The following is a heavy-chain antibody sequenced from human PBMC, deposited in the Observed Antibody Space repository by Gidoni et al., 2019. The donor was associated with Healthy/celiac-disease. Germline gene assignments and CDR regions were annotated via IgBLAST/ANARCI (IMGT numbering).Heavy chain of an antibody. V-gene: IGHV3-30*18. Sequence: QVKLVESGGGVVQPGRSRRLAGAAAGFTVSSYGMHWVRQAPGKGLEWVAVISYDGSNKYYADSVKGRFTISRDNSKNPLYLQMTSLRAEDTAVYYCAKAHKPGMAHYFDYWGQGTLVTVSS. CDR3: AKAHKPGMAHYFDY. CDR1: GFTVSSYG. CDR2: ISYDGSNK. J-gene: IGHJ4*02.